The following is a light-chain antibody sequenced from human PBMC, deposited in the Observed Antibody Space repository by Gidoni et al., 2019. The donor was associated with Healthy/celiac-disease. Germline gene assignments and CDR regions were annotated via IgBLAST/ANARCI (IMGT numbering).Light chain of an antibody. Sequence: EIVLTQSPGTLSLSPGERATLPCRASQSVSSSYLAWYQQKPGQAPRLLIYGASSRATGIPDRFSGSGSGKDFTLTISRLEPEDFAVYYCQQYGSSPTFGQGTKVEIK. CDR3: QQYGSSPT. CDR1: QSVSSSY. V-gene: IGKV3-20*01. J-gene: IGKJ1*01. CDR2: GAS.